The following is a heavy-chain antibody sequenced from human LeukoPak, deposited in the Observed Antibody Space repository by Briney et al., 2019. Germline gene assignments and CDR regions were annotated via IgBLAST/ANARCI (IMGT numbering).Heavy chain of an antibody. CDR2: IFTGGFI. CDR1: GDSISRYY. Sequence: PSETLSLTCSVSGDSISRYYWNWIRQPAGRGLEWIGRIFTGGFINYNPSLSSRVTVSLDTSKNQVSLKLTSVTAADTAVYYCARHSMLSSTCFGVSDIWGQGTTVTVSS. CDR3: ARHSMLSSTCFGVSDI. D-gene: IGHD6-13*01. J-gene: IGHJ3*02. V-gene: IGHV4-4*07.